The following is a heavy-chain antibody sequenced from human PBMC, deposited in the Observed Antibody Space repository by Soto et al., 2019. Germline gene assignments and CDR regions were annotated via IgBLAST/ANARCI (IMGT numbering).Heavy chain of an antibody. Sequence: VASVKVSCKASGYTFTSYGISWVRQAPGQGLEWMGWISAYNGNTNYAQKLQGRVTMTTDTSTSTAYMELRSLRSDDTAVYYCATSDTAMVTGWFDPWGQGTLVTVSS. J-gene: IGHJ5*02. CDR2: ISAYNGNT. CDR3: ATSDTAMVTGWFDP. CDR1: GYTFTSYG. D-gene: IGHD5-18*01. V-gene: IGHV1-18*01.